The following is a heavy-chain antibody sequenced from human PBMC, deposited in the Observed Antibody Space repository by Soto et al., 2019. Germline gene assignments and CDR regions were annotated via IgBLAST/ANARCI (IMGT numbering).Heavy chain of an antibody. D-gene: IGHD3-22*01. CDR1: GGTFSSYA. CDR2: IIPIFGTA. J-gene: IGHJ3*02. Sequence: GASVKVSCKASGGTFSSYAISWVRQAPGQGLEWMGGIIPIFGTANYAQKFQGRVTITADESTSTAYMELSSLRSEDTAVYYCARDRFNKNYYDSSGPGPFDIWGQGTMVTVSS. CDR3: ARDRFNKNYYDSSGPGPFDI. V-gene: IGHV1-69*13.